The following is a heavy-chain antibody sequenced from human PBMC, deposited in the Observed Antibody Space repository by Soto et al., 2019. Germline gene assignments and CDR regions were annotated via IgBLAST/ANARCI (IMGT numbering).Heavy chain of an antibody. CDR2: IYHSGST. V-gene: IGHV4-38-2*02. D-gene: IGHD2-2*01. J-gene: IGHJ5*02. CDR3: ARDWGTRFYQRDA. Sequence: SETLSLTCAVSGYSISTGFNWAWIRQPPGKGLEWIGSIYHSGSTYYNLSLKSRVTISSDASKNQISLKLSSVTAADTALYYCARDWGTRFYQRDAWCQGTGVSVTS. CDR1: GYSISTGFN.